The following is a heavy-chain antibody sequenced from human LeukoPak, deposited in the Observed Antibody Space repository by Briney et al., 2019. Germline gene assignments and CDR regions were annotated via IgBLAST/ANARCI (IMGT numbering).Heavy chain of an antibody. CDR2: IPYDGSNK. Sequence: GGSLRLSCAASGFTFSSYGMHWVRQAPGKGLEWVAFIPYDGSNKYYTDSVKGRFTISRDNSKNTLSLQMNSLRAEDTAVYYCARDLEGSGSFYRPSYDYWGQGTLVTVSS. CDR1: GFTFSSYG. V-gene: IGHV3-30*02. J-gene: IGHJ4*02. CDR3: ARDLEGSGSFYRPSYDY. D-gene: IGHD3-10*01.